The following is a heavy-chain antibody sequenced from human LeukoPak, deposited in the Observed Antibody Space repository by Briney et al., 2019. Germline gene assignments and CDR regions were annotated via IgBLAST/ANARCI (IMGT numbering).Heavy chain of an antibody. V-gene: IGHV3-48*01. J-gene: IGHJ6*02. D-gene: IGHD2-2*01. CDR2: ISSSSSTI. CDR1: GFTFSSYT. CDR3: GRGGYDMYD. Sequence: GGSLRLSCAASGFTFSSYTMNWVRQAPGKGLEWVSYISSSSSTIYYADSVKGRFTISRDNSRNTLYLQMNSLRAENTAVYYCGRGGYDMYDWGLGTTVSVSS.